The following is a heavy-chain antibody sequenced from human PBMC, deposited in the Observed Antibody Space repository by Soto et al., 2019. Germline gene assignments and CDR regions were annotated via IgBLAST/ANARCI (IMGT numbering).Heavy chain of an antibody. Sequence: SENLCVTRAGSAASLRRYCWRWVRQPPGKGLEWIGYIYSGNIIYTPSLRSRVSISVDTSKNQVSLKMSSVTAADTAVYFCASSKVGFWSGFGMDVWGQGNTVT. CDR2: IYSGNI. J-gene: IGHJ6*02. D-gene: IGHD3-3*01. CDR1: AASLRRYC. V-gene: IGHV4-59*01. CDR3: ASSKVGFWSGFGMDV.